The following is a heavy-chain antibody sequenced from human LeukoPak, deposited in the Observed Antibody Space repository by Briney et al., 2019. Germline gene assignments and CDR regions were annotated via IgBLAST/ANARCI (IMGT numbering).Heavy chain of an antibody. D-gene: IGHD3-22*01. J-gene: IGHJ4*02. V-gene: IGHV1-2*02. Sequence: ASVKVSCKASGYTFTGYYMHWVRQAPGQGREWMGWINPNSGGTNYAQKFQGRVTMTRDTSTSTAYMELSRLRSDDTAVYYCARDRGYYDSSGYYANWGQGTLVTVSA. CDR1: GYTFTGYY. CDR2: INPNSGGT. CDR3: ARDRGYYDSSGYYAN.